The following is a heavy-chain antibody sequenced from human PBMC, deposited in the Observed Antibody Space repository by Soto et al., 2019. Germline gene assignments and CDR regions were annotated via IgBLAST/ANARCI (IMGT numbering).Heavy chain of an antibody. Sequence: QVQLVQSGAEVKKPGSSVKVSCKASGGTFSSYAISRVRQAPGQGLEWMGGIIPIFGTANYAQKFQGRVTITADESTSTAYRELSSLSSEDTAVYYCARDNPPYCSGGSCLFDWGQGTLVTVSS. CDR2: IIPIFGTA. V-gene: IGHV1-69*01. CDR1: GGTFSSYA. D-gene: IGHD2-15*01. J-gene: IGHJ4*02. CDR3: ARDNPPYCSGGSCLFD.